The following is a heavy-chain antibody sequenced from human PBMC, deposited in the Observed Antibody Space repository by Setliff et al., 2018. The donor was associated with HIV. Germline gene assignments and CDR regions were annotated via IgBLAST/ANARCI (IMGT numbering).Heavy chain of an antibody. D-gene: IGHD1-1*01. CDR2: ISSNGGNT. Sequence: PGGSLRLSCAASGFTFSSYAMHWVRQAPGKGLEYVSSISSNGGNTYYASSLKGRFTISRDNSKNTLYLEMSGLRAEDTAIYYCAKPTSGMYPRSFDLWGQGTMVTVSS. CDR1: GFTFSSYA. CDR3: AKPTSGMYPRSFDL. V-gene: IGHV3-64*01. J-gene: IGHJ3*01.